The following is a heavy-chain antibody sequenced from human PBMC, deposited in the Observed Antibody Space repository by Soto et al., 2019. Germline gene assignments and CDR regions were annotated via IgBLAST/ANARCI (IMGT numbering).Heavy chain of an antibody. CDR2: IIPFFGTV. J-gene: IGHJ5*02. D-gene: IGHD1-1*01. V-gene: IGHV1-69*13. CDR3: ARVVGANNLGDWFDP. CDR1: GDTFSTFA. Sequence: GASVKVSCKASGDTFSTFAISWVRQAPGQGLEWMGGIIPFFGTVNSAQKFQGRVTISADESTSTAYMELSSLRSEDTAIYYCARVVGANNLGDWFDPWGQGTLVTVSS.